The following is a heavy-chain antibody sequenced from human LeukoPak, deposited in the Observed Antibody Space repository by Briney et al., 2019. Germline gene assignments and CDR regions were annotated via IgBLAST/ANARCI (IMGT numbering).Heavy chain of an antibody. D-gene: IGHD1-26*01. V-gene: IGHV1-69*05. CDR1: GGTFSSYA. CDR3: ARVVGDTAFDY. Sequence: ASVKVSCKASGGTFSSYAISWVRQAPGQGLEWMGRIIPIFGTANYAQKFQGRVTITTDESTSTAYMELSSLRSEDTAVYYCARVVGDTAFDYWGQGTLVTVSS. CDR2: IIPIFGTA. J-gene: IGHJ4*02.